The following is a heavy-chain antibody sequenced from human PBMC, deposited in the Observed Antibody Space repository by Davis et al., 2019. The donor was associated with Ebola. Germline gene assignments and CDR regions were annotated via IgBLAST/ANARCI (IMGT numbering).Heavy chain of an antibody. J-gene: IGHJ6*02. D-gene: IGHD6-13*01. CDR2: ISPNGDRT. CDR3: ARDREGRVYGYYYGMDV. V-gene: IGHV3-74*01. Sequence: HTGGSLRLSCAASGFTFSSYWIHWVRQAQGKGLVWVSRISPNGDRTGYADSVKGRFTISRDNAKNTLYLQMNSLKAEDTAVYYCARDREGRVYGYYYGMDVWGQGTTVTVSS. CDR1: GFTFSSYW.